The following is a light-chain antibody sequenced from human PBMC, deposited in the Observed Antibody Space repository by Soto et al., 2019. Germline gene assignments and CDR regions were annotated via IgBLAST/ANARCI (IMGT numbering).Light chain of an antibody. CDR3: QSYDNYNVV. Sequence: NFMLTQPHPVSESPGKTVTISCTRSSGNIASRYVQWYQQRPGSAPNTVIYEFYERPSGVPDRFSGAIDSSSNSASLTISGLKTEDEADYFFQSYDNYNVVFGGGTKLTVL. V-gene: IGLV6-57*04. J-gene: IGLJ3*02. CDR1: SGNIASRY. CDR2: EFY.